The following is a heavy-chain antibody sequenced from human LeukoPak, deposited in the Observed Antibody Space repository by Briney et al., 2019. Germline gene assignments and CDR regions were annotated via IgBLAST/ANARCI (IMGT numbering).Heavy chain of an antibody. J-gene: IGHJ6*02. V-gene: IGHV4-59*01. CDR2: IYYGGST. Sequence: ASETLSLTCTVSGGSISSYYWTWIRQPPGKGLEWIGYIYYGGSTNYNPSLKSRVTISVDTSKNQFSLKLSFVTAADTAMYYCASSPPSYYGMDVWGQGTTVTVSS. CDR1: GGSISSYY. CDR3: ASSPPSYYGMDV.